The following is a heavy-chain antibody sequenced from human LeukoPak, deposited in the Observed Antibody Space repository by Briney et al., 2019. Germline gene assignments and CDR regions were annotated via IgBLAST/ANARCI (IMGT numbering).Heavy chain of an antibody. CDR2: ISSSGTTF. D-gene: IGHD3-3*01. V-gene: IGHV3-11*04. J-gene: IGHJ4*02. CDR1: GFTFSDFY. CDR3: ARDPPYGVSNVRSGYQDY. Sequence: GGSLRLSCVASGFTFSDFYMSWIRQAPGKGLEWLSYISSSGTTFYYADSVKGRFTFSRDNAKNSLHLQMNSLRAEDTAVYYCARDPPYGVSNVRSGYQDYWGQGTLVTVSS.